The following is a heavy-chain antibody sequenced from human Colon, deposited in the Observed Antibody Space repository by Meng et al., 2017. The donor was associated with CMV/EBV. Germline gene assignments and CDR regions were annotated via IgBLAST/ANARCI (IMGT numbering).Heavy chain of an antibody. V-gene: IGHV3-23*01. D-gene: IGHD5-12*01. Sequence: VAFSSYAMSGVRKAPGKGLEWVSSMRGGGGSTYYGESVKGRFTISRDNSRNTLFLQMNSLRADDTAVYYCAKDFARGGYSSGYGSDYWGQGTLVTVSS. CDR1: VAFSSYA. CDR3: AKDFARGGYSSGYGSDY. J-gene: IGHJ4*02. CDR2: MRGGGGST.